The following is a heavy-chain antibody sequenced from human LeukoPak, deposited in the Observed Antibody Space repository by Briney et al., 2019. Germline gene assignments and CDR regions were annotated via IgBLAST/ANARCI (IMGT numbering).Heavy chain of an antibody. CDR3: ARDGAKSGYYYVDSFPDY. CDR2: ISYDGSNK. Sequence: GGSLRLSCAASGLTFSSFGMHWVRQAPGKGLEWVAVISYDGSNKYYADSVKGRFTISRDNSKNTLYLQMNSLRAEDTAVYYCARDGAKSGYYYVDSFPDYWGQGTLVTVSS. CDR1: GLTFSSFG. D-gene: IGHD3-22*01. J-gene: IGHJ4*02. V-gene: IGHV3-30*03.